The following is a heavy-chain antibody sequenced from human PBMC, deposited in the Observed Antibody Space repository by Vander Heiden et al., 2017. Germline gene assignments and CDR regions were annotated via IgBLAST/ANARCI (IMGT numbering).Heavy chain of an antibody. V-gene: IGHV1-69*01. CDR2: IIPIFGTA. J-gene: IGHJ4*02. Sequence: QVQLVQSGAEVKQPGSPVMVSCTASGGPFSSYAMSWVGKAPGQWLEWMGGIIPIFGTANYAQKFQGRVTISADESTSTAYMERSILRSEDTAVYYCARPYFYDSSGYSLWGQGTLVTVSS. CDR3: ARPYFYDSSGYSL. CDR1: GGPFSSYA. D-gene: IGHD3-22*01.